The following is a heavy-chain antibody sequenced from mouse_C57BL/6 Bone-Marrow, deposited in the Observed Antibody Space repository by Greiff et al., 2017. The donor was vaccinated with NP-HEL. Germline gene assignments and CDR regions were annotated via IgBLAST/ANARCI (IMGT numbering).Heavy chain of an antibody. CDR1: GLSLRPLGMG. V-gene: IGHV8-8*01. Sequence: QVTLTECGPGIFQPSQTLSLTCSFSGLSLRPLGMGVGWIRPPSGKGLEWLALIWWDDDKYYNPALKSRLTISKDTSKNQVFLKIANVDTADTATYYCARMGGNYEDDAMDYWGQGTSVTVSS. D-gene: IGHD2-1*01. J-gene: IGHJ4*01. CDR2: IWWDDDK. CDR3: ARMGGNYEDDAMDY.